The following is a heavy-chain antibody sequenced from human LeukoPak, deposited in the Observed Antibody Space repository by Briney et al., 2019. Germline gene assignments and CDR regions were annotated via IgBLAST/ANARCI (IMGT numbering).Heavy chain of an antibody. D-gene: IGHD6-19*01. Sequence: PSETLSLTCTVSGGSISSYYWSWIRQPPGKGLEWIGYTYYSGSTNYNPSLKSRVTISVDTSKNQFSLKLSSVTAADTAVYYCARHYSSGWSYYYYGMDVWGQGTTVTVSS. CDR2: TYYSGST. CDR3: ARHYSSGWSYYYYGMDV. CDR1: GGSISSYY. V-gene: IGHV4-59*08. J-gene: IGHJ6*02.